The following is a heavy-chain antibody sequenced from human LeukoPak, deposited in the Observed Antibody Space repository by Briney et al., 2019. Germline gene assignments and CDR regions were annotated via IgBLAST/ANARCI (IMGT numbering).Heavy chain of an antibody. CDR2: INPSGGST. CDR1: GYTFTSYY. V-gene: IGHV1-46*01. D-gene: IGHD5-18*01. Sequence: ASVKVSCKASGYTFTSYYMHWVRQAPGQGLEWMGIINPSGGSTSYAQKFQGRVTMTRDMSTSTVYMELSSLRSEDTAVYYCARDTGYSYGTSNGMDVWGQGTTATVSS. CDR3: ARDTGYSYGTSNGMDV. J-gene: IGHJ6*02.